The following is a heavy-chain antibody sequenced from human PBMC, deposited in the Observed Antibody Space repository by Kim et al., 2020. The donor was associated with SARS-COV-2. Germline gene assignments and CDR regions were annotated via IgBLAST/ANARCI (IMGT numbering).Heavy chain of an antibody. J-gene: IGHJ6*02. Sequence: GGSLRLSCAASGFTFSSYGMHWVRQAPGKGLEWVAVIWYDGSNKYYADSVKGRFTISRDNSKNTLYLQMNSLRAEDTAVYYCARVQLERLLYYYGMDVCGQGTTVTVSS. CDR2: IWYDGSNK. D-gene: IGHD1-1*01. CDR1: GFTFSSYG. V-gene: IGHV3-33*01. CDR3: ARVQLERLLYYYGMDV.